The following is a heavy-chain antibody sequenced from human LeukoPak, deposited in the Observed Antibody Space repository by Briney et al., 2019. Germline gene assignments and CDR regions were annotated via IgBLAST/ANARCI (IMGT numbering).Heavy chain of an antibody. V-gene: IGHV3-30-3*01. Sequence: PGGSLRLSCAASGFTFSSYAMHWVRQAPGKGLEWVAVISYDGSNKYYADSVKGRFTISRGNSKNTLYLQMSSLRSEDTAVYYCASAWSSVVPAAIDLRYWGQGTLVTVSS. CDR2: ISYDGSNK. J-gene: IGHJ4*02. CDR3: ASAWSSVVPAAIDLRY. D-gene: IGHD2-2*02. CDR1: GFTFSSYA.